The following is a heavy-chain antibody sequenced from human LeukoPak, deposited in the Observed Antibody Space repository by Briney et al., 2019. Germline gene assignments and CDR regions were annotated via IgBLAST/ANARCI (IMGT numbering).Heavy chain of an antibody. CDR2: ISYIGST. CDR1: ADSFSSHY. J-gene: IGHJ3*02. CDR3: ARDLVTVTKGFDI. V-gene: IGHV4-59*11. D-gene: IGHD4-17*01. Sequence: SETLSLTCAVSADSFSSHYWTWIRQPPGRGLEWIGYISYIGSTNYNPPFKSRVTISIDTSKNQFSLKLTSVTAADTAVYYCARDLVTVTKGFDIWGQGTMVSVSS.